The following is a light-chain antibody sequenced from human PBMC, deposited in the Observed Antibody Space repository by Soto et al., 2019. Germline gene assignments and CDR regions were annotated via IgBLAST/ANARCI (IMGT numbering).Light chain of an antibody. CDR2: DAS. J-gene: IGKJ5*01. CDR3: HQRQYWPPIT. CDR1: LSVSVY. Sequence: PGARATLSCRTSLSVSVYLDWYQQKPGQAPRLLISDASNRATGIPARFSGSGSGTDFTLTISSLEPEDFAVYYCHQRQYWPPITFGQGTRLEIK. V-gene: IGKV3-11*01.